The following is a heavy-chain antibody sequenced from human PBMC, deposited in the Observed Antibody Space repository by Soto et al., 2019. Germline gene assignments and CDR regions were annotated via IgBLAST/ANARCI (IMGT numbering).Heavy chain of an antibody. CDR3: ARQHSRTDYYYYYVMDV. CDR1: GGSISSSSNS. Sequence: SETLSLTCAVSGGSISSSSNSWGWIRQPPGKGLEWIGSIYFNGSPYYSPSLKSRVTISVDTSKNQFALKLSSVTAADTAVYYCARQHSRTDYYYYYVMDVCGQGTTVT. V-gene: IGHV4-39*01. CDR2: IYFNGSP. D-gene: IGHD6-13*01. J-gene: IGHJ6*02.